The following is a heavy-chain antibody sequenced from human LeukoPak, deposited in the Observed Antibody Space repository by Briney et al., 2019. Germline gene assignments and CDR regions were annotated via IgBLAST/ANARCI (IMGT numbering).Heavy chain of an antibody. CDR1: GFTFSSYT. V-gene: IGHV3-21*01. Sequence: GGSLRLSCAASGFTFSSYTMNWVRQAPGKRLEWVSSISSSSSYIYYADSVKGRFTISRDNAKNSLHLQMNSLRAEDTAVYYCARKLWFGEPCCYFDYWGQGTLVTVSS. CDR3: ARKLWFGEPCCYFDY. D-gene: IGHD3-10*01. CDR2: ISSSSSYI. J-gene: IGHJ4*02.